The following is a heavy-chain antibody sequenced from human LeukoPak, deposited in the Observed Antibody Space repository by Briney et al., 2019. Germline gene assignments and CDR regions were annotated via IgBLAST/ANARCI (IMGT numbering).Heavy chain of an antibody. J-gene: IGHJ4*02. CDR3: ARDSALLRRPFDY. CDR2: IYYSGST. Sequence: SQTLSLTCTVSGGSITSGDYYWSWIRQPPGKGLEWIGYIYYSGSTYYNPSLKSRVTISVDTSKNQFSLKLSSVTAADTAVYYCARDSALLRRPFDYWGQGTLVTVSS. V-gene: IGHV4-30-4*08. CDR1: GGSITSGDYY. D-gene: IGHD2-15*01.